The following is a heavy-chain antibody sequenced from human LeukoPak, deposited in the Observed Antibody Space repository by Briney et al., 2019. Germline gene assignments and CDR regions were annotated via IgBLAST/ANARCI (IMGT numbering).Heavy chain of an antibody. Sequence: GGSLRLSCTASGFTFSSYAMSWVRQAPGKGLEWVSAISGSGGSTYYADSVKGRFTISRDNSKNTLYLQMNSLRAEDTAVYYCARYSSSWYEGRFDYWGQGTLVTVSS. V-gene: IGHV3-23*01. J-gene: IGHJ4*02. CDR3: ARYSSSWYEGRFDY. D-gene: IGHD6-13*01. CDR1: GFTFSSYA. CDR2: ISGSGGST.